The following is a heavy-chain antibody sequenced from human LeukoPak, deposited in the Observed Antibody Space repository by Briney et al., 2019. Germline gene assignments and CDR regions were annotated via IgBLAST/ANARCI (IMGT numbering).Heavy chain of an antibody. CDR2: IYSGGST. V-gene: IGHV3-53*01. D-gene: IGHD4-17*01. Sequence: GRSLRLSCISSGFTFGDYSMSWFRQAPGKGLEWVSVIYSGGSTYYADSVKGRFTISRDNSKNTLYLQMNTLRAEDTAVYYCARGTADGDYLFYWGQGTVVTVSS. CDR1: GFTFGDYS. CDR3: ARGTADGDYLFY. J-gene: IGHJ4*02.